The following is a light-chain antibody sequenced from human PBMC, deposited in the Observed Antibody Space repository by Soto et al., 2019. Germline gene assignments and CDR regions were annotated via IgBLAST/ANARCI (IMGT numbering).Light chain of an antibody. Sequence: QSVLTQPASVSGSPGQSITISCTGTSSDVGAYNFVSWHQQHPGKAPKLMIYNVYDRPSGISYRFSGSKSGNTASLTISGLQGEDEVDYYCTAYTVSRTYVFGTGTKGIVL. CDR1: SSDVGAYNF. CDR3: TAYTVSRTYV. J-gene: IGLJ1*01. CDR2: NVY. V-gene: IGLV2-14*03.